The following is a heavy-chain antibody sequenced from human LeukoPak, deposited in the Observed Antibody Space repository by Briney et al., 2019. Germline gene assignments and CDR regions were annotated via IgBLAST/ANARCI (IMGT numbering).Heavy chain of an antibody. V-gene: IGHV1-2*04. CDR3: ARNIAETGWWALDI. Sequence: GASVKVSCKASGYTFIDYYMHWVRQAPGQGLEWTGWINADSGDTNYAQNFQDLATMTRDTSSSTVYMELSRLRSDDTAVYYCARNIAETGWWALDIWGQGTTVTVSS. J-gene: IGHJ3*02. CDR1: GYTFIDYY. D-gene: IGHD2/OR15-2a*01. CDR2: INADSGDT.